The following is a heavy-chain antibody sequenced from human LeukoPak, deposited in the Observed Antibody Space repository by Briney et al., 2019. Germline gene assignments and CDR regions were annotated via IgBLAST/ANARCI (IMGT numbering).Heavy chain of an antibody. V-gene: IGHV1-8*01. CDR3: ARGVVVAATIYFDP. D-gene: IGHD2-15*01. CDR1: GYTFTSYD. Sequence: ASVKVSCKASGYTFTSYDINWVRQATGQGLEWMGWMNPNSGSTGYAQKFQGRVTMTRNTSISTAYMELSSLRSEDTAVYYCARGVVVAATIYFDPWGQGTLVTVSS. CDR2: MNPNSGST. J-gene: IGHJ4*02.